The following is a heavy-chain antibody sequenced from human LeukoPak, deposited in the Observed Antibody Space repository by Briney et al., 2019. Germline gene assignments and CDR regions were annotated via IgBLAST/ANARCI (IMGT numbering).Heavy chain of an antibody. CDR1: GFTVSGNY. CDR3: ARWTTCGGDCHILDY. V-gene: IGHV3-66*01. D-gene: IGHD2-21*02. CDR2: IYSGGST. J-gene: IGHJ4*02. Sequence: GGSLRLSCAASGFTVSGNYMNWVRQAPGKGLEWVSIIYSGGSTYYADSVKGRFTISRDNSNNTLYLQMNSLRAEDTAVYYCARWTTCGGDCHILDYWGQGILVTVSS.